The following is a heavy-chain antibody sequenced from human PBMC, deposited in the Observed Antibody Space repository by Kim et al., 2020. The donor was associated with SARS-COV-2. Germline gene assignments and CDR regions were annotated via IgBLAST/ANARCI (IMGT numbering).Heavy chain of an antibody. CDR1: GYSISSGYY. CDR3: ARDGRYGDYVLGDNWFDP. J-gene: IGHJ5*02. CDR2: IYHSGST. D-gene: IGHD4-17*01. V-gene: IGHV4-38-2*02. Sequence: SETLSLTCTVSGYSISSGYYWGWIRQPPGKGLEWIGSIYHSGSTYYNPSLKSRVTISVDTSKNQFSLKLSSVTAADTAVYYCARDGRYGDYVLGDNWFDP.